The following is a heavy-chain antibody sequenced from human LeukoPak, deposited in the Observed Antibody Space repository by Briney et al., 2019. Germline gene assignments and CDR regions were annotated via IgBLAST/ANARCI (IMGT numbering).Heavy chain of an antibody. CDR1: GFTFSSYW. D-gene: IGHD2-21*01. V-gene: IGHV3-74*01. Sequence: PGGSLRLSCAASGFTFSSYWMHWVRQAPGKGLVWVSRINSDGSSTSYADSVKGRFTISRDNAKNTLYLQMNSLRAEDTAVYYCARAYVMGLNWFDPWGQGTLVTGSS. CDR2: INSDGSST. CDR3: ARAYVMGLNWFDP. J-gene: IGHJ5*02.